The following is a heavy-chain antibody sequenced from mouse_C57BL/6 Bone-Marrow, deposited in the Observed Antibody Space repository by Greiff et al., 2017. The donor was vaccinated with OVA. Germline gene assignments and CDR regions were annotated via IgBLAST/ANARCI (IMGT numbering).Heavy chain of an antibody. CDR1: GYTFTSYW. V-gene: IGHV1-55*01. J-gene: IGHJ2*01. CDR3: ARAGTTPYYFDY. Sequence: QVHVKQPGAELVKPGASVKMSCKASGYTFTSYWITWVKQRPGQGLEWIGDIYPGSGSTNYNEKFKSKATLTVDTSSSTAYMQLSSLTSEDSAVYYCARAGTTPYYFDYWGQGTTLTVSS. CDR2: IYPGSGST. D-gene: IGHD2-13*01.